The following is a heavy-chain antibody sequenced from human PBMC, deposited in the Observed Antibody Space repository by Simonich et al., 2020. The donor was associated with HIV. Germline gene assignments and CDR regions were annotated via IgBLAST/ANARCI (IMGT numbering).Heavy chain of an antibody. CDR1: GYTFTSYD. J-gene: IGHJ6*03. Sequence: QVQLVQSGAEVKKPGASVKVSCTASGYTFTSYDINWVRQATGQGREWMGWINTNSGNPSDAQKVQGRGTITRNTSISTAYMELSSLRSEDTAVYYCARVSYYGSGRYDRYYYMDVWGKGTTVTVSS. CDR2: INTNSGNP. V-gene: IGHV1-8*03. D-gene: IGHD3-10*01. CDR3: ARVSYYGSGRYDRYYYMDV.